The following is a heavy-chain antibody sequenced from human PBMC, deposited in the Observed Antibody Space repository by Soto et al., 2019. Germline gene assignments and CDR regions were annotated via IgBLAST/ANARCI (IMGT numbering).Heavy chain of an antibody. Sequence: QVQLVQSGAEVKKPGSSVKVSCKASGGTFSSYAISWVRQAPGQGLEWMGGIIPIFGTANYAQKFQGRVTITADESTSTAYMELSRLRSEDTAVYYCAREMDYGGNSEPYDAFDIWGQGTMVTVSS. D-gene: IGHD4-17*01. J-gene: IGHJ3*02. CDR2: IIPIFGTA. CDR1: GGTFSSYA. CDR3: AREMDYGGNSEPYDAFDI. V-gene: IGHV1-69*01.